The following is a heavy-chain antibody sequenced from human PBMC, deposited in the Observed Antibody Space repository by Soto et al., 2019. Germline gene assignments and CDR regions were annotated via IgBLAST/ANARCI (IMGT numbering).Heavy chain of an antibody. CDR3: AKDRDSSGYYYRNY. CDR2: ISGTGDST. V-gene: IGHV3-23*01. Sequence: GESLKISWSASGFTFSSYAMSWVRQAPGKGLEWVSAISGTGDSTYYADSVKGRFTISRDNSKNTLYLQINSLRAEDTAVYYCAKDRDSSGYYYRNYWGQGTLVTVSS. CDR1: GFTFSSYA. J-gene: IGHJ4*02. D-gene: IGHD3-22*01.